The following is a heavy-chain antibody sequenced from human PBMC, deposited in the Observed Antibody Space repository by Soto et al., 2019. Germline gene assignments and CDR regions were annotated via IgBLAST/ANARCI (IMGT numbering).Heavy chain of an antibody. Sequence: QVQLQESGPGLVKPSETLSLTCTVSGGSISSYYWSWIRQPPGKGLEWIGYIYYSGSTNYNPSLKSRVTISVDTSKNQFSLKLGSVTAADTAVYYCARYNWNDAYYYYGMDVWGQGTTVTVSS. CDR3: ARYNWNDAYYYYGMDV. CDR2: IYYSGST. V-gene: IGHV4-59*01. J-gene: IGHJ6*02. D-gene: IGHD1-20*01. CDR1: GGSISSYY.